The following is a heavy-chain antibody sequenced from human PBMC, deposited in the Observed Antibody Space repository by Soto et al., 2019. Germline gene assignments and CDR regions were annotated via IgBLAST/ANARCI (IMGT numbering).Heavy chain of an antibody. J-gene: IGHJ3*02. CDR2: IYSGGST. V-gene: IGHV3-53*01. CDR3: ARDSPLTSARAFDI. CDR1: GFTVSSNY. Sequence: PRGSLRLSCAASGFTVSSNYMSWVRQAPGKGLEWVSVIYSGGSTYYADSVKGRFTISRDSSKNTVYLQINSLGAEDTAVYYCARDSPLTSARAFDIWGQGTVVTVSS.